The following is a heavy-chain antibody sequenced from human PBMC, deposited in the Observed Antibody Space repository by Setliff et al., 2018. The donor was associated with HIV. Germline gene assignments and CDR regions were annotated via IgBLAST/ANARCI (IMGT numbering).Heavy chain of an antibody. CDR1: GGSISTTNYY. D-gene: IGHD3-10*01. CDR3: ARARGPPLPVLDL. J-gene: IGHJ5*02. Sequence: SETLSLTCSVSGGSISTTNYYWGWVRQPPGKGLEWTGIIYYRGSAYYDLSLKSRVTLSVDTSKNSFSLNLTSVTAADTAVYFCARARGPPLPVLDLWGQGTLVTVSS. CDR2: IYYRGSA. V-gene: IGHV4-39*07.